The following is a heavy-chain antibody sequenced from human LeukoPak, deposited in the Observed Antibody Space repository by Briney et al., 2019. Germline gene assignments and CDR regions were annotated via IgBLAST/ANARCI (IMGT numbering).Heavy chain of an antibody. CDR1: GGAFSDYF. J-gene: IGHJ4*02. CDR2: INQSGSS. Sequence: PSETLSLTCAVYGGAFSDYFWSWVRQPPGRGLEWIGEINQSGSSTYNPSLKSRVTMSVDTSKNQLSLKMTSVTAADTAVYYCARGSGYSGYGFDYWGQGTLVTVSS. V-gene: IGHV4-34*01. CDR3: ARGSGYSGYGFDY. D-gene: IGHD5-12*01.